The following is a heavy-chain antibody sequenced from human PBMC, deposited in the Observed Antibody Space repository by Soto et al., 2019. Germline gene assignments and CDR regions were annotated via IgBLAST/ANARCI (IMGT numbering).Heavy chain of an antibody. J-gene: IGHJ5*02. CDR1: GDSVSSNSAA. Sequence: SQTLSLTCAISGDSVSSNSAAWNWIRQSPSRGLEWLGRTYYRSKWYNDYAVSVKSRITINPDTSKNQFSLQLNSVTPEDTAMYYCARSRACRISVVSWLDPWGQGTLVTVSS. V-gene: IGHV6-1*01. CDR3: ARSRACRISVVSWLDP. D-gene: IGHD6-19*01. CDR2: TYYRSKWYN.